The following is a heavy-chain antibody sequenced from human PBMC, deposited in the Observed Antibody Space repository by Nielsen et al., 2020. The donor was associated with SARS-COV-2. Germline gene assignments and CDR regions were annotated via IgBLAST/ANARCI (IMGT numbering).Heavy chain of an antibody. CDR1: GFAFNDYA. CDR3: SRVRAGAFDL. CDR2: IKQDGSEK. V-gene: IGHV3-7*03. J-gene: IGHJ3*01. D-gene: IGHD6-25*01. Sequence: GGSLRLSCAASGFAFNDYAMSWVRQAPGKGLEWVANIKQDGSEKYYVDSVKGRFTISRDNAKNSLYLQMNSLKTEDTAVYFCSRVRAGAFDLWGQGTMVTVSS.